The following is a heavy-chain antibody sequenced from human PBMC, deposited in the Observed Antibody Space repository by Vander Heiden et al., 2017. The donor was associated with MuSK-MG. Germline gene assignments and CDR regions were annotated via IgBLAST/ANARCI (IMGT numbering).Heavy chain of an antibody. V-gene: IGHV3-48*01. D-gene: IGHD3-3*01. CDR1: GFTFSCYS. CDR2: ISSSSSTI. Sequence: EVQLVESGGGLVQPGGSLRLSCAASGFTFSCYSMNWVRQAPGKGLEWVSYISSSSSTIDYADSGKGRFTISRDNAKNSLYVQMNSLRAEDTAVYDCARAIGSGYYGDAFDIWGQGTMVTVSS. J-gene: IGHJ3*02. CDR3: ARAIGSGYYGDAFDI.